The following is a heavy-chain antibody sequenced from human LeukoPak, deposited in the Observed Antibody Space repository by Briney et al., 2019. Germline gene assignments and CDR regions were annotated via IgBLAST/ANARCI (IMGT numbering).Heavy chain of an antibody. J-gene: IGHJ5*02. CDR1: GGSFSGYY. D-gene: IGHD6-13*01. CDR2: IFYSGST. CDR3: ARDQGSSWSHNWFDP. Sequence: PSETLSLTCAVYGGSFSGYYWSWIRQPPGKGLEWIGYIFYSGSTNYNPSLKSRVTISVDTSKNQFSLKLSSVTAADTAVYYCARDQGSSWSHNWFDPWGQGTLVTVSS. V-gene: IGHV4-34*11.